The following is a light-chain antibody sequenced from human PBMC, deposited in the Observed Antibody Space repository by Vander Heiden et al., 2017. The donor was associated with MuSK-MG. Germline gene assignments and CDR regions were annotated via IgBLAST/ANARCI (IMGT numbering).Light chain of an antibody. V-gene: IGKV1-5*01. Sequence: DIQMTQSPSTLSASVGDRVTITCRASQSISSWLAWYQQKPGKAPKLLIYDASSLESGVPSTFTDCAPGTEFTLTMSILLPDDIPTYYSQLDYGYWSTFGPGTKVEIK. CDR3: QLDYGYWST. CDR2: DAS. J-gene: IGKJ1*01. CDR1: QSISSW.